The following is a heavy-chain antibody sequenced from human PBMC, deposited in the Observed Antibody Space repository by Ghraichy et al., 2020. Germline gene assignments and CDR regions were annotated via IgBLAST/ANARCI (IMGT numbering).Heavy chain of an antibody. J-gene: IGHJ4*02. V-gene: IGHV1-18*04. CDR1: GYTFTSYG. Sequence: ASVKVSCKASGYTFTSYGISWVRQPPGQGLEWMGWISAYNGNTNYAQKLQGRVTMTTDTSTSTAYMELRSLRSDDTAVYYCARGDRIAVAGRLRLNDYWGQGTLVTVSS. CDR3: ARGDRIAVAGRLRLNDY. CDR2: ISAYNGNT. D-gene: IGHD6-19*01.